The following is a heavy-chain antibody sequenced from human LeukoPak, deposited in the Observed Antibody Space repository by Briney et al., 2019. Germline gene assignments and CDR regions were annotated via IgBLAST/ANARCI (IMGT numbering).Heavy chain of an antibody. J-gene: IGHJ3*02. D-gene: IGHD3-22*01. CDR2: ISAYNGNT. V-gene: IGHV1-18*01. CDR3: ARGNYYDSSGYRGAFDI. Sequence: ASVKVSCKAPGYTFTSYGISWVRQAPGQGLEWMGWISAYNGNTNYAQKLQGRVTMTTDTSTSTAYMELRSLRSDDTAVYYCARGNYYDSSGYRGAFDIWGQGTMVTVSS. CDR1: GYTFTSYG.